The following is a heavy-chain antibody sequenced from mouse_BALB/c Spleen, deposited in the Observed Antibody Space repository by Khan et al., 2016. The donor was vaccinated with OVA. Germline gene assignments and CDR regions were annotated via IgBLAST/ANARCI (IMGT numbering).Heavy chain of an antibody. D-gene: IGHD2-13*01. CDR3: VRGYYGDPFAY. CDR1: GFTFSDYY. J-gene: IGHJ3*01. V-gene: IGHV5-4*02. CDR2: ISDGGSYI. Sequence: EVELVESGGGLVKPGGSLTLSCAASGFTFSDYYMYWVRQTPEKRLEGVATISDGGSYIYYLDSVKGRFTISRDDAENNLNRQMSSLKSEDTAMYYCVRGYYGDPFAYWGQGTLVTVSA.